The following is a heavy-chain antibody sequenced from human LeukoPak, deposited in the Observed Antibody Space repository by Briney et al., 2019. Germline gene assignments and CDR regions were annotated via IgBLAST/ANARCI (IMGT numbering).Heavy chain of an antibody. CDR3: AKAARPDYYYYGMDV. J-gene: IGHJ6*02. Sequence: PGGSLRLSCAASGFTFSSYSMNWVRQAPGKGLEWVSHITASGTAMFYADSVKGRFTISRDNSKNSLYLQMNSLRTEDTALYYCAKAARPDYYYYGMDVWGQGTTVTVSS. D-gene: IGHD6-6*01. V-gene: IGHV3-48*04. CDR1: GFTFSSYS. CDR2: ITASGTAM.